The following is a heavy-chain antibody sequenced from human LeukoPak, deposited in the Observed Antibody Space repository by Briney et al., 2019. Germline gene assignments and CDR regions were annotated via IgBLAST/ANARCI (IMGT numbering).Heavy chain of an antibody. J-gene: IGHJ4*02. V-gene: IGHV3-33*01. CDR3: ARDLAAATKHPFDY. CDR1: GFTFSSYG. D-gene: IGHD6-13*01. CDR2: IWYDGSNK. Sequence: GGSLRLSCAASGFTFSSYGVHWVRQAPGKGLEWVALIWYDGSNKYYADSVKGRFTISRDNSKNTLYLQMNSLRAEDTAVYYCARDLAAATKHPFDYWGQGTLVTVSS.